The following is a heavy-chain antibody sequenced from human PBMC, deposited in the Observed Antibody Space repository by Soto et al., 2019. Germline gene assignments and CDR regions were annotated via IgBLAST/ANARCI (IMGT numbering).Heavy chain of an antibody. CDR3: ARVEGYDFWGGYSPRGYYYYGMDV. V-gene: IGHV3-30-3*01. CDR1: GFTFSSYA. Sequence: GGSLRLSCAASGFTFSSYAMHWVRQAPGKGLEWVAVISYDGSNKYYADSVKGRFTISRDNSKNTLYLQMNSLRAEDTAVYYCARVEGYDFWGGYSPRGYYYYGMDVWGQGTTVTVSS. D-gene: IGHD3-3*01. CDR2: ISYDGSNK. J-gene: IGHJ6*02.